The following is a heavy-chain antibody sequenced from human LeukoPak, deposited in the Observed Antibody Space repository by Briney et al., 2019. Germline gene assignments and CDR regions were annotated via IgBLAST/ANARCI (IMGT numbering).Heavy chain of an antibody. CDR2: IDTNEDMT. Sequence: GGSLRLSCEASGFTFSYFVMHWVRQSPGKGLEYVAGIDTNEDMTYYGRSVKGRFTISRDNDKNTVYLQMDSLRPEDTAVYYCARDVTYYFGSGTYQWGQGALVTVSS. J-gene: IGHJ4*02. D-gene: IGHD3-10*01. CDR1: GFTFSYFV. V-gene: IGHV3-64*01. CDR3: ARDVTYYFGSGTYQ.